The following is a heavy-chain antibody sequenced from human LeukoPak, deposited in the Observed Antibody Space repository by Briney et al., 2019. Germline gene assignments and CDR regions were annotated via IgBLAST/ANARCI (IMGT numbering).Heavy chain of an antibody. J-gene: IGHJ5*02. V-gene: IGHV3-9*01. CDR2: ISWNSGSI. CDR1: GFTFDDYA. D-gene: IGHD1-7*01. Sequence: GGSLRLSCAASGFTFDDYAMHWVRQAPGKGLEWVSGISWNSGSIGYADSVKGRFTISRDNAKNSLYLQMNSLRAEDTALYYCAKDIQAGTLGRVPWLDPWGQGTLVTVSS. CDR3: AKDIQAGTLGRVPWLDP.